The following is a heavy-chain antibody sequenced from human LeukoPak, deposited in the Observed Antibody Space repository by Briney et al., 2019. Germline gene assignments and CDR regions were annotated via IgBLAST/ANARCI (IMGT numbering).Heavy chain of an antibody. CDR1: GFVLRDCG. D-gene: IGHD6-19*01. CDR3: VKEQNTGWYRVADY. V-gene: IGHV3-30*18. Sequence: PGRSPRLSCAASGFVLRDCGTHWVRQAPRKGLGWVAVISYDGSEIHYADSVKGRFVISRDISKSTLHLQMNSLRVEDTAVYHCVKEQNTGWYRVADYWGQGTLVTVSS. CDR2: ISYDGSEI. J-gene: IGHJ4*02.